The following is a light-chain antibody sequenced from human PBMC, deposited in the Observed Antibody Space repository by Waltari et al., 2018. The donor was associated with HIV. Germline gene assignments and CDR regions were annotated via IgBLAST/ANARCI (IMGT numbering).Light chain of an antibody. CDR3: SSYASNNTFVV. V-gene: IGLV2-8*01. Sequence: QSALTQPPSASGPPGQSLTISSPAPSPHIGRYDFVSWYQVRPDPVPKLIIYEVTKRPSVVPVRFSGSKSGNTASLTVSGLQTDDEADYYCSSYASNNTFVVFGGGTKLTVL. CDR1: SPHIGRYDF. CDR2: EVT. J-gene: IGLJ2*01.